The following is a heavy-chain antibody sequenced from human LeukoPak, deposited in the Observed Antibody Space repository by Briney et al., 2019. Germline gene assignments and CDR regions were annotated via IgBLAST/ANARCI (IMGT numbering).Heavy chain of an antibody. V-gene: IGHV5-51*01. J-gene: IGHJ4*02. CDR2: IYPGDSDT. Sequence: GESLKISCKGSGYSFTSYWIGWVRQMPGKGLEWMGIIYPGDSDTRYSPSFQGQVTISADKSISTAYLQWSSLKASDTAMSYCARQGQQLDLHFGYWGQGTLVTVSS. CDR1: GYSFTSYW. CDR3: ARQGQQLDLHFGY. D-gene: IGHD6-13*01.